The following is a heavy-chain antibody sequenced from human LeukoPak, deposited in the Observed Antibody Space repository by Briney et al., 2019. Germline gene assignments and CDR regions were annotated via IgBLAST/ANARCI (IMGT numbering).Heavy chain of an antibody. CDR1: GFTFSSYW. CDR2: INSDGSST. Sequence: GGSLSLSCAASGFTFSSYWMHWVRQAPGKGLVWVSRINSDGSSTSYADSVKGRITISRDNAKNTLYLQMNSLRAEDTAVYYCALQTNYYDSSGYLYYYYMDVWGKGTTVTVSS. J-gene: IGHJ6*03. D-gene: IGHD3-22*01. CDR3: ALQTNYYDSSGYLYYYYMDV. V-gene: IGHV3-74*01.